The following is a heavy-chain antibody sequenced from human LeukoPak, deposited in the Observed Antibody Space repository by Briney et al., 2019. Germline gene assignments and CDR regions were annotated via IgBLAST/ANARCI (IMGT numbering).Heavy chain of an antibody. CDR3: VRESGNGRHPLFDH. V-gene: IGHV4-38-2*02. J-gene: IGHJ4*02. CDR1: DYSITAGYY. Sequence: SETLSLTCSVSDYSITAGYYWGLIRQPPGKGLEWIGSLFHSGATYFTPSLKSRVAMSVDTSRNQFSLSLHSVTAADAAIYSCVRESGNGRHPLFDHWGQGTPVTVSS. CDR2: LFHSGAT. D-gene: IGHD3-10*01.